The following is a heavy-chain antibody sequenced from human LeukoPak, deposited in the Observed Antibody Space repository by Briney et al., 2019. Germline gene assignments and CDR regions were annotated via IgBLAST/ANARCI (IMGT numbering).Heavy chain of an antibody. CDR3: VRDLGGRSGH. J-gene: IGHJ4*02. CDR1: GFSFSSNC. CDR2: INEDGSTT. V-gene: IGHV3-74*01. D-gene: IGHD1-26*01. Sequence: GGALRLSCAASGFSFSSNCMHWVRHAPGKGLLWVSRINEDGSTTNYADSVKGRSTIFRDNAKNTLYLQMNSLRAEDTAVYYCVRDLGGRSGHWGQGTLVTVSS.